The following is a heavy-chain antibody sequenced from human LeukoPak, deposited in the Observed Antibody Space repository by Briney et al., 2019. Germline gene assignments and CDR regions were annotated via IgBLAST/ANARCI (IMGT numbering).Heavy chain of an antibody. Sequence: GGSLRLSCAASGYTLSISSMNGVRQAPAKGLEWVSSITTSSSYIHYADSVKGRFTISRDNAKNSLYLQMNSLRAEDTAVYYCARVLLGGSGSYLDAFDIWGQGTMVTVSS. D-gene: IGHD3-10*01. CDR2: ITTSSSYI. CDR1: GYTLSISS. J-gene: IGHJ3*02. V-gene: IGHV3-21*01. CDR3: ARVLLGGSGSYLDAFDI.